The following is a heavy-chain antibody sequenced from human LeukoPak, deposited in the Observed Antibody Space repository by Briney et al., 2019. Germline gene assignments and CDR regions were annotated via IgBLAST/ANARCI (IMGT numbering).Heavy chain of an antibody. V-gene: IGHV3-23*01. CDR1: GFTFSSYA. Sequence: GGSLRLSCAAYGFTFSSYAMSWVRQAPGKGLEWVSAISGSGGSTYYTDSVKGRFTISRDNSKNTLYLQMNSLRAEDTAVYYCAKEGGVYSTPYYMDVWGKGTTVTVSS. D-gene: IGHD1-26*01. CDR3: AKEGGVYSTPYYMDV. J-gene: IGHJ6*03. CDR2: ISGSGGST.